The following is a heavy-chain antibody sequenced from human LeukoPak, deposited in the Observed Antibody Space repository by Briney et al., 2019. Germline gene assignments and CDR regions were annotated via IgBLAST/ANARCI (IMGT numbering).Heavy chain of an antibody. J-gene: IGHJ4*02. CDR1: GFTFSSYE. CDR2: ISGSGSTI. Sequence: PGGSLRLSCAASGFTFSSYEMNWVRQAPGKGLEWVSYISGSGSTIYYADSVKGRFTISRDNAKNSLHLQMNSLRAEDTAVYYCARDLNGWYGRVDNWGQGTLVTVSS. D-gene: IGHD6-19*01. CDR3: ARDLNGWYGRVDN. V-gene: IGHV3-48*03.